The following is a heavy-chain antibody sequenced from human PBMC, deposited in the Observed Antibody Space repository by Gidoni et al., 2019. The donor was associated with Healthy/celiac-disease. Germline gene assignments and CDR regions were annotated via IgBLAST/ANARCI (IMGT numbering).Heavy chain of an antibody. CDR2: ISAYNGTP. V-gene: IGHV1-18*04. CDR1: GYTFPSYG. J-gene: IGHJ3*02. Sequence: QVQLVQSGAEAKKPGASVKVSCKDSGYTFPSYGIIWVRQAPGPGHEWMGWISAYNGTPNYAQKLQGRVTMTTDTTTSTAYMELRRLRSNDAAVYYCARDYYGSGSYGVAYDDAFDIWGQGTMVTVSS. CDR3: ARDYYGSGSYGVAYDDAFDI. D-gene: IGHD3-10*01.